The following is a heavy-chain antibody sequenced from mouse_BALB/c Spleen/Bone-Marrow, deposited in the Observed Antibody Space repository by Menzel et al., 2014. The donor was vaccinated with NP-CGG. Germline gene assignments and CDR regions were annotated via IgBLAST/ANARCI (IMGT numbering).Heavy chain of an antibody. J-gene: IGHJ3*01. CDR2: LSNGGGST. CDR3: ASTYYVNPFAD. CDR1: GFTFSDYY. V-gene: IGHV5-12*02. D-gene: IGHD2-10*01. Sequence: LVESGGGLVQPAGSLKLSCATSGFTFSDYYMYWVRPTPEKRLEWVAYLSNGGGSTCYPATVKGRFTISRDNAKNALYLQMSRLKSEDTAMDCCASTYYVNPFADGGQGTLV.